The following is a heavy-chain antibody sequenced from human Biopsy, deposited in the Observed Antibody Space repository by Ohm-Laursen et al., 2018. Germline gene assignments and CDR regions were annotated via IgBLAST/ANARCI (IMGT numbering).Heavy chain of an antibody. V-gene: IGHV3-33*06. CDR1: GFTFSSYG. CDR2: IWYDVSNK. Sequence: SLRLSCAASGFTFSSYGMHWVRQAPGKGLEWVAAIWYDVSNKNYADSVKGRFTISGDNSKNTLYLQMNSLRGEDTAVYYCAKCMTGGSNYYFHHCGQGTLVTVSS. J-gene: IGHJ4*02. D-gene: IGHD2-8*01. CDR3: AKCMTGGSNYYFHH.